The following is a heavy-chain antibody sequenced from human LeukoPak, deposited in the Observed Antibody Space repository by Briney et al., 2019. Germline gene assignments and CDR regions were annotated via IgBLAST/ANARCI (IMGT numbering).Heavy chain of an antibody. J-gene: IGHJ4*02. V-gene: IGHV3-21*01. Sequence: GGSLRLSCAASGFTFSSYSMNWVRQAPGKGLEWVSSISSSSSYIYYADSVKGRFTISRDNAKNSLYLQMNSLRAEDTAVYYCARPPRVAGVVAATPSDYWGQGTLVTVSS. D-gene: IGHD2-15*01. CDR1: GFTFSSYS. CDR3: ARPPRVAGVVAATPSDY. CDR2: ISSSSSYI.